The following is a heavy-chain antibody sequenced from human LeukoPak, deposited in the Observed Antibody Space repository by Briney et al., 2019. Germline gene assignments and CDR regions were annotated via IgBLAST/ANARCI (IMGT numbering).Heavy chain of an antibody. D-gene: IGHD3-22*01. V-gene: IGHV4-61*08. CDR1: GFSLNTSGMC. Sequence: SGPALVKPTQTLTLTCTFSGFSLNTSGMCVVWIRQPPGKALEWIGYIYYSGSTNYNPSLKSRVTISVDTSKNQFSLKLSSVTAADTAVYYCARDYYDSSGYYYGDAFDIWGQGTMVTVSS. CDR3: ARDYYDSSGYYYGDAFDI. J-gene: IGHJ3*02. CDR2: IYYSGST.